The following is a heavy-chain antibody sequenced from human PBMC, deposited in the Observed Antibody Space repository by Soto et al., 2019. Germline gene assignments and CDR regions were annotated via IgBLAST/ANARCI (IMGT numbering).Heavy chain of an antibody. V-gene: IGHV1-8*01. CDR1: VYTFTSYD. D-gene: IGHD3-3*01. CDR3: ARAPLRFFSLTAGMNDY. J-gene: IGHJ4*02. Sequence: ASVKVSCKASVYTFTSYDINWVRQATGQGLEWMGWMNPNSGNTGYAQKFQGRVTMTRNTSISTAYMELSSLRSEDTAVYYCARAPLRFFSLTAGMNDYWGQGTLVTVSS. CDR2: MNPNSGNT.